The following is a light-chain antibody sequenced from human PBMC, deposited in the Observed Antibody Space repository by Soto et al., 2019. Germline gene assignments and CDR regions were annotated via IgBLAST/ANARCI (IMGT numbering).Light chain of an antibody. Sequence: QSVLTQPPSASGTPGQRVTISCSGSNSNIGDNTVNWFQQLPGTAPKLLISTNNQRPSGVPDRFSGSKSGNSASLTISGLQAEDEADYYCCSYADSSRTLVFGGGTKLTVL. CDR3: CSYADSSRTLV. CDR1: NSNIGDNT. CDR2: TNN. J-gene: IGLJ2*01. V-gene: IGLV1-44*01.